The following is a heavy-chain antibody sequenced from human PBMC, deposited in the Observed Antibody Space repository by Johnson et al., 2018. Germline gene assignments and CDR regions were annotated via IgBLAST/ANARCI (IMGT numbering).Heavy chain of an antibody. Sequence: QVQLVHSGAEVKKPGSSVNVSCKASGGTFSSYGITWVRQAPGQGLEWLGEIMPIFGTPNYAQKFQGRVTINADESTSTAYMELTSLRSEDTAVYYCARHKYNTGWADWGQGTLLTVSS. CDR1: GGTFSSYG. CDR2: IMPIFGTP. V-gene: IGHV1-69*01. J-gene: IGHJ4*02. D-gene: IGHD6-19*01. CDR3: ARHKYNTGWAD.